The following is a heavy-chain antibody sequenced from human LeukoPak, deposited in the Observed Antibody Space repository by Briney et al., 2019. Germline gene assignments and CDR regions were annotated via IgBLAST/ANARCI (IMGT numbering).Heavy chain of an antibody. J-gene: IGHJ4*02. Sequence: GGSLRLSCAASGFTFSNYAMSWVRQAPGKGLEWVAVISYDGSNKYYADSVKGRFTISRDNSKNTLYLQMNSLRAEDTAVYYCAKDYRRYDSSGGGFDYWGQGTLVTVSS. CDR2: ISYDGSNK. CDR3: AKDYRRYDSSGGGFDY. V-gene: IGHV3-30*18. CDR1: GFTFSNYA. D-gene: IGHD3-22*01.